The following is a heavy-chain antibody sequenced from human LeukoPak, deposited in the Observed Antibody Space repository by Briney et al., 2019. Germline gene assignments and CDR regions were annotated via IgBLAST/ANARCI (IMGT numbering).Heavy chain of an antibody. D-gene: IGHD6-13*01. CDR1: GFTFSSYG. J-gene: IGHJ6*02. CDR2: ISYDGSNK. V-gene: IGHV3-30*18. Sequence: PGRSLRLSCAASGFTFSSYGMHWVRQAPGKGLEWVAVISYDGSNKYYADSVKGRFTISRDNSKNTLYLQMNSLRAEDTAVYYCAKEPSYPYSSSWYYYYYGMDVWGQGTTVTVSS. CDR3: AKEPSYPYSSSWYYYYYGMDV.